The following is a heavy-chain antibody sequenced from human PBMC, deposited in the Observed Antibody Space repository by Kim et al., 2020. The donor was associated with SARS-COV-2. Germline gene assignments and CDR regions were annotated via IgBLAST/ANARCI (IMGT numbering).Heavy chain of an antibody. D-gene: IGHD3-3*01. J-gene: IGHJ4*02. V-gene: IGHV3-23*01. Sequence: SVKGRFTISRDNSKNTLYLQMNSLRDEDTAVYYCAKGYYDFWIPVGYFDYWGQGTLVTVSS. CDR3: AKGYYDFWIPVGYFDY.